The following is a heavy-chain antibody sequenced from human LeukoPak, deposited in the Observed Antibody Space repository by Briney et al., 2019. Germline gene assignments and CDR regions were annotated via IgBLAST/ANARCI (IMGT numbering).Heavy chain of an antibody. CDR2: IKQDGSEK. J-gene: IGHJ5*02. CDR3: ARVLTTKNTNWFDP. D-gene: IGHD4-11*01. V-gene: IGHV3-7*01. CDR1: GFTFSSYG. Sequence: GGSLRLSCAASGFTFSSYGMHWVRQAPGKGLEWVANIKQDGSEKYYVDSVKGRFTISRDNAKNSLYLQMNSLRAEDTAVYYCARVLTTKNTNWFDPWGQGTLVTVSS.